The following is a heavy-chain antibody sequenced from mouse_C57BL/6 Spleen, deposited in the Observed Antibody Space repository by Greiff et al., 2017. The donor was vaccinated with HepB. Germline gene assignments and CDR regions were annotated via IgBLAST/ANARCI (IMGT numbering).Heavy chain of an antibody. D-gene: IGHD4-1*01. V-gene: IGHV1-64*01. Sequence: QVQLKQPGAELVKPGASVKLSCKASGYTFTSYWMHWVKQRPGQGLEWIGMIHPNSGSTNYNEKFKSKATLTVDKSSSTAYMQLSSLTSEDSAVYYCAKTGRGAPWFAYWGQGTLVTVSA. J-gene: IGHJ3*01. CDR2: IHPNSGST. CDR3: AKTGRGAPWFAY. CDR1: GYTFTSYW.